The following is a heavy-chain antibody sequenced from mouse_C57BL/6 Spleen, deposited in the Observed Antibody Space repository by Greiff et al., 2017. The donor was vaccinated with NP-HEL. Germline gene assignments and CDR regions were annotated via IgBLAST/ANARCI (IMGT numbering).Heavy chain of an antibody. CDR2: ISDGGSYT. CDR3: ARDYDYDGPFDY. Sequence: EVHLVESGGGLVKPGGSLKLSCAASGFTFSSYAMSWVRQTPEKRLEWVATISDGGSYTYYPDNVKGRFTISRDNAKNNLYLQMSHLKSEDTAMYYCARDYDYDGPFDYWGQGTTLTVSS. V-gene: IGHV5-4*01. CDR1: GFTFSSYA. J-gene: IGHJ2*01. D-gene: IGHD2-4*01.